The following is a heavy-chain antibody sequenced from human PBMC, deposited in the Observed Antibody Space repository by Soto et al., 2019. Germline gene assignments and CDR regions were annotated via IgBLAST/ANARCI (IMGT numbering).Heavy chain of an antibody. D-gene: IGHD2-2*01. CDR3: ARDFRSSCVSSTTCFYFDH. V-gene: IGHV1-18*01. CDR1: GYTFTSYG. CDR2: ISAFNGDT. Sequence: ASVKVSCKASGYTFTSYGFSWVRQAPGQGLEWMGWISAFNGDTNSAQKFQGRLTMTTDASTNTAYMELMSLRSDDTAVYYCARDFRSSCVSSTTCFYFDHWRQRTLFTACS. J-gene: IGHJ4*02.